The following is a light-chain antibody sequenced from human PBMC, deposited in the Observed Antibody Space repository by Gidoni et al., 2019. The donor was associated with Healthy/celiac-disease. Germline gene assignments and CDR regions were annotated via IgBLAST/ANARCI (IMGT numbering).Light chain of an antibody. Sequence: EIVMTQSPATPSVAPGERATLSCRASQSVSSNLAWYLQKPGQAPRLLIYGAATRATGIPARFSGSGSGTEFTLTISSLQSEDFAVYYCQHRDTFGPGTKVDI. CDR1: QSVSSN. CDR2: GAA. J-gene: IGKJ3*01. V-gene: IGKV3-15*01. CDR3: QHRDT.